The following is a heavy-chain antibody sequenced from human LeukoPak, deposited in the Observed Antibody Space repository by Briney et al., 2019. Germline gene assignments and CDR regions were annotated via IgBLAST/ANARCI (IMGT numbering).Heavy chain of an antibody. Sequence: SETLSLTCAVSGGSISSGGYSWSWIRQPPGKGLEWIGYIYYSGSTYYNPSLKSRVTISVDTSKNQFSLKLSSVTAADTAVYYCAREGLYDGSGSAFDIWGQGTMVTVSS. D-gene: IGHD3-22*01. J-gene: IGHJ3*02. CDR1: GGSISSGGYS. V-gene: IGHV4-31*11. CDR2: IYYSGST. CDR3: AREGLYDGSGSAFDI.